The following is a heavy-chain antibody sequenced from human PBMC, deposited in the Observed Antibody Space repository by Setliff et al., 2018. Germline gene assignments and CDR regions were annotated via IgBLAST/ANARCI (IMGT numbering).Heavy chain of an antibody. CDR3: ASEVLQFLEWTQEPYGMDV. V-gene: IGHV4-34*01. CDR1: GGSFSGYY. D-gene: IGHD3-3*01. Sequence: PSETLSLTCAVYGGSFSGYYWSWIRQPPGKGLEWIGEINHSGSTNYNPSLKSRVTISVDTSKNQFSLKLSSVPAADTAVYYCASEVLQFLEWTQEPYGMDVWGQGTMVTVS. J-gene: IGHJ6*02. CDR2: INHSGST.